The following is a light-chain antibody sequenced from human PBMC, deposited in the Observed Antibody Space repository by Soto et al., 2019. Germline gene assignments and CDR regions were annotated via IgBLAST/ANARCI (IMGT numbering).Light chain of an antibody. V-gene: IGLV2-8*01. J-gene: IGLJ2*01. CDR2: EVS. CDR3: SSYAGSNNLGV. Sequence: QSALTQPPSASGSPGQSVTISCTGTSSDIGYYNFVSWYQQHPGKAPKLMIYEVSERPSGVPDRFSGSKSGNTASLTVSGLQAEDEADYYCSSYAGSNNLGVFGGGTKLTVL. CDR1: SSDIGYYNF.